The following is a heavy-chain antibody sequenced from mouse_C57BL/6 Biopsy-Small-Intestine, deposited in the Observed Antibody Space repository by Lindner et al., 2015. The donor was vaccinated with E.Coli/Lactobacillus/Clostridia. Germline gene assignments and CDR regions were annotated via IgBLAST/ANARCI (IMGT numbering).Heavy chain of an antibody. V-gene: IGHV1-22*01. Sequence: VQLQESGPELVKPGASVKMSCKASGYTFTDYNMHWVKQSHGKSLEWIGYINPNNGGTSYNQKFKGKATLTVNKSSSTAYMELRSLTSEDSAAYYCAAEGYDFDYWGQGTTLTVSS. D-gene: IGHD2-2*01. CDR3: AAEGYDFDY. CDR1: GYTFTDYN. CDR2: INPNNGGT. J-gene: IGHJ2*01.